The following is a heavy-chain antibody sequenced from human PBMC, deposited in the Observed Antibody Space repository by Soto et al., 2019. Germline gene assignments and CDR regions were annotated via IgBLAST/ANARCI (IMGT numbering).Heavy chain of an antibody. D-gene: IGHD6-13*01. J-gene: IGHJ6*02. CDR3: ARAEYSSSWSPYYYYYGMDV. CDR2: VSYDGTKE. V-gene: IGHV3-30*14. CDR1: GFTFDSYP. Sequence: QVQLVESGGGVVQPGRSLRLSCAVSGFTFDSYPMHWVRQAPGKGLEWVAVVSYDGTKEYYADSVKGRFTISIDNSKSTLSLQMNSLRADDTAVYYCARAEYSSSWSPYYYYYGMDVWGQGTTVTVSS.